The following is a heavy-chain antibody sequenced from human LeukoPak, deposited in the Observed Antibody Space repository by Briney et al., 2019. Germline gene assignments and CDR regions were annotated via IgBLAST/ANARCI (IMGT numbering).Heavy chain of an antibody. CDR3: AKSREYFDVLSAFDS. CDR2: VDGGASRT. CDR1: TFSLSGYA. V-gene: IGHV3-23*01. D-gene: IGHD3-3*01. Sequence: GGSLRLSCAASTFSLSGYAMIWVRQAPGKGLEWVATVDGGASRTYYADSVRGRLTISRDTSDNTLYLQMNNLRAADTAVYYCAKSREYFDVLSAFDSWGQGALVTVSS. J-gene: IGHJ4*02.